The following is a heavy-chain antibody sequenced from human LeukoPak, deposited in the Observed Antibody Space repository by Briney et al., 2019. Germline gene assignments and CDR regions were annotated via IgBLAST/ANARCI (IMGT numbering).Heavy chain of an antibody. CDR2: ISYDGSNK. D-gene: IGHD1-26*01. CDR1: GFTFSSYA. CDR3: AKTRGRDKREDYYFDY. J-gene: IGHJ4*02. V-gene: IGHV3-30-3*02. Sequence: GGSLRLSCAASGFTFSSYAMHWVRQAPGKGLEWVAVISYDGSNKYYADSVKGRFTISRDNSKNTLYLQMNSLRAEDTAVYYCAKTRGRDKREDYYFDYWGQGTLVTVSS.